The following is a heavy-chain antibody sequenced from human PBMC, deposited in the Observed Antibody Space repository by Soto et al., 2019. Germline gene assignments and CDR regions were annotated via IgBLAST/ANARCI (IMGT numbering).Heavy chain of an antibody. Sequence: ASVKVSCKASGYTFTSYGISWVRQAPGQGLEWMGWISAYNGNTNYAQKLQGRVTMTTDTSTSTAYMELRSLRSDDTAVYYCARNDPVNYDFSSDYYPGAESYYYGIDIWGQGTMVTVSS. J-gene: IGHJ6*02. D-gene: IGHD3-3*01. CDR3: ARNDPVNYDFSSDYYPGAESYYYGIDI. V-gene: IGHV1-18*04. CDR2: ISAYNGNT. CDR1: GYTFTSYG.